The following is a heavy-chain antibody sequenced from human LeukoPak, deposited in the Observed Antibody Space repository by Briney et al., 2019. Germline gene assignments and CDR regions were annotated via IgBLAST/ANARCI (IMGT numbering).Heavy chain of an antibody. D-gene: IGHD6-13*01. Sequence: SETLSLTCTVSGGSISSYYWSWIRQPAGKGLEWIGRIYTSGSTNYNPSLKSRVTMSVDTSKNQFSLKLSSVTAADTAVYYCARDEQQLIPRGMDVWGQGTTVTVSS. CDR3: ARDEQQLIPRGMDV. CDR1: GGSISSYY. CDR2: IYTSGST. J-gene: IGHJ6*02. V-gene: IGHV4-4*07.